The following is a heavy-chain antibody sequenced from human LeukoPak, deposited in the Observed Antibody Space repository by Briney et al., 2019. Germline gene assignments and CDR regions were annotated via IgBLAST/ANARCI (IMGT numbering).Heavy chain of an antibody. CDR3: AALSSSRPFDY. D-gene: IGHD6-6*01. J-gene: IGHJ4*02. Sequence: PGGSLRLSCAASGFTFSSYAMSWVRQAPGKGLEWVSSISSSSSYIYYADSVKGRFTISRDNAKNSLYLQMNSLRAEDTAVYYCAALSSSRPFDYWGQGTLVTVSS. V-gene: IGHV3-21*01. CDR2: ISSSSSYI. CDR1: GFTFSSYA.